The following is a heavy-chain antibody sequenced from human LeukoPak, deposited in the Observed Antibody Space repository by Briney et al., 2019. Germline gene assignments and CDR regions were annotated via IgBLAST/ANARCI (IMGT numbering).Heavy chain of an antibody. D-gene: IGHD2-15*01. J-gene: IGHJ4*02. V-gene: IGHV1-18*01. Sequence: GASVKVSCKASGYTFTSYGISWVRQAPGQGLEWMGWISAYNGNTNYAQKLQGRVTMTTDTSTSTAYMELRSLRSDDTAVYYCARDTSDIVVVVAADYWGQGTLVTVSS. CDR2: ISAYNGNT. CDR1: GYTFTSYG. CDR3: ARDTSDIVVVVAADY.